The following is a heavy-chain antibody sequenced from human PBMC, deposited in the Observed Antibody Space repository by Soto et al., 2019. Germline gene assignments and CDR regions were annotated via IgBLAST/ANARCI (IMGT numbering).Heavy chain of an antibody. D-gene: IGHD3-10*01. CDR1: GYTFTSYY. Sequence: ASVKVSCKASGYTFTSYYMHWVRQAPGQGLEWMGWINPNSGGTNYAQKFQGWVTMTRDTSISTAYMELSRLRSDDTAVYYCARDHYYGSGTIIRNGYGMDVWGQGTTVTVSS. CDR2: INPNSGGT. V-gene: IGHV1-2*04. J-gene: IGHJ6*02. CDR3: ARDHYYGSGTIIRNGYGMDV.